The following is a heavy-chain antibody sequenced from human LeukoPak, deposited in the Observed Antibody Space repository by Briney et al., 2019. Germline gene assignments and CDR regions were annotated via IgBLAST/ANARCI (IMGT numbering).Heavy chain of an antibody. CDR2: ISDSGGST. V-gene: IGHV3-23*01. CDR1: GFIFNNYA. J-gene: IGHJ6*02. D-gene: IGHD5-24*01. CDR3: AKDDRDGYNKPYYYYYGMDV. Sequence: QPGGSLRLSCAASGFIFNNYAMSWVRQAPGKGLEWVSGISDSGGSTYYADSVKGRFTISRDRSKNTLYLQMNSLRAEDTAVYYCAKDDRDGYNKPYYYYYGMDVWGQGTTVTVSS.